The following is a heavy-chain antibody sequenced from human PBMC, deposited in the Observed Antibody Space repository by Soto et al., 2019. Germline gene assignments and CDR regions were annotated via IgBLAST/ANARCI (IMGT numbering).Heavy chain of an antibody. J-gene: IGHJ4*02. D-gene: IGHD2-15*01. CDR2: ISGSGADT. Sequence: GGSLRLSCAPSGFIFSNYAMSWVRQARGKGLEWVSAISGSGADTYYTESVKGRFTISRDNFKNTLYLQMNSLRAEDTAVYYCAKDTGRGGGSVFDYWGQGTLVTVSS. CDR1: GFIFSNYA. CDR3: AKDTGRGGGSVFDY. V-gene: IGHV3-23*01.